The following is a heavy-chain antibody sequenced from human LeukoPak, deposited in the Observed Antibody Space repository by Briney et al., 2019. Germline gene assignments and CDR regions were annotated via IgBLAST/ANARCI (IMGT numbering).Heavy chain of an antibody. J-gene: IGHJ4*02. CDR3: ARLYSYGGSVDY. Sequence: ASVNAYCKLSGYTLTVLSIHWARQAPGNGLEWMGGFDREDGETIYAQKFQGRVTMTEDTSTSTAYMELRSLRSDDTAVYYCARLYSYGGSVDYWGQGTLVTVSA. CDR2: FDREDGET. CDR1: GYTLTVLS. D-gene: IGHD5-18*01. V-gene: IGHV1-24*01.